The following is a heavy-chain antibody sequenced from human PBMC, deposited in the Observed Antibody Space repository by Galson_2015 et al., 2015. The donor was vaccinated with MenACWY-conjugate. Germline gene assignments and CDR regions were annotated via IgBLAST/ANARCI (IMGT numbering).Heavy chain of an antibody. J-gene: IGHJ6*02. CDR2: INHSGSS. D-gene: IGHD5-18*01. CDR1: GGSFSDYY. Sequence: SETLSLTCAVYGGSFSDYYWTWIRQPPGKGLEWVGEINHSGSSNYNPSLKSRVAISVDTSKNQFSLKLSSVTAADTAVYYCARGRAAGYSYGVPYFYYGLDVWGQGTAVTVSS. V-gene: IGHV4-34*01. CDR3: ARGRAAGYSYGVPYFYYGLDV.